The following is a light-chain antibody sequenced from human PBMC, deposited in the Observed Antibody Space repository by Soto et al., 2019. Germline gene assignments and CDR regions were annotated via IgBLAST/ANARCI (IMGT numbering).Light chain of an antibody. Sequence: EIVLTQSPATLSLSPGERATLSCRASQSVDSTYLAWYQQKPDQSPRLLIYATSTRAAGIPDRFSGSGSGTDFTLTISGLEPDDVAVYYCPKYETSSPMYTSGPGTKV. CDR3: PKYETSSPMYT. J-gene: IGKJ2*01. V-gene: IGKV3-20*01. CDR1: QSVDSTY. CDR2: ATS.